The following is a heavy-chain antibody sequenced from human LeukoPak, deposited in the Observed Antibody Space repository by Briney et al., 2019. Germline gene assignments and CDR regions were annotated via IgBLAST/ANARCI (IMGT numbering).Heavy chain of an antibody. Sequence: PSQTLSLTCTVSGGSISSGGYYWSWIRQHPGKGLEWIGYVYYSGSTYYNPSLKSRVTISVDTSKNQFSLKLSSVTAADTAVYYCAREVRFGELSSDAFDIWGQGTMVTVSS. J-gene: IGHJ3*02. CDR2: VYYSGST. D-gene: IGHD3-10*01. CDR3: AREVRFGELSSDAFDI. CDR1: GGSISSGGYY. V-gene: IGHV4-31*03.